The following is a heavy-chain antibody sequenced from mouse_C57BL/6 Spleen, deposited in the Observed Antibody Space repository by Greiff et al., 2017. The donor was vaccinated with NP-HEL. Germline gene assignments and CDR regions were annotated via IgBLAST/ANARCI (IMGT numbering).Heavy chain of an antibody. J-gene: IGHJ4*01. CDR2: IDPSDSYT. V-gene: IGHV1-69*01. CDR1: GYTFTSYW. CDR3: ARKLGYYAMDY. D-gene: IGHD4-1*01. Sequence: QVQLQQPGAELVMPGASVKLSCKASGYTFTSYWMHWVKQRPGQGLEWIGEIDPSDSYTNYNQKFKGKSTLTVDKSSSTAYMQLSILTSEDSAVYYCARKLGYYAMDYWGQGTSVTVSS.